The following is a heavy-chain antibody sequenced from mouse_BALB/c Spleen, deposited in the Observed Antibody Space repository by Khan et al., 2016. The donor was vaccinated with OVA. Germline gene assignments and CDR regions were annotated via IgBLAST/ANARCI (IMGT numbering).Heavy chain of an antibody. Sequence: QVQLKESGPELVRPGVSVKISCKGSGYTFTDYSMHWVKQSHAKSLEWIGVISTDSVNTNYNQKFKGKATLTVDKSSSTAYMELARMTSEDSAIYYGAIRDYLDYWGQGTTLTVSS. J-gene: IGHJ2*01. V-gene: IGHV1S137*01. CDR1: GYTFTDYS. CDR3: AIRDYLDY. CDR2: ISTDSVNT.